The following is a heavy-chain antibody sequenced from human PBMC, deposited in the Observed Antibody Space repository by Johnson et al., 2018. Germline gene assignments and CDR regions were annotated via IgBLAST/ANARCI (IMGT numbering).Heavy chain of an antibody. J-gene: IGHJ6*02. CDR1: GFTFSSYG. V-gene: IGHV3-33*01. CDR2: IWYDGSNK. D-gene: IGHD6-13*01. Sequence: QVQLVESGGGVVQPGMSLRLSCAASGFTFSSYGMHWVRQAPGKGLEWVAVIWYDGSNKYYADSVKGRFTISRDNSKNTLYLQMNSLRAEDTAVYYCAREVERGVAAAVHYYYYGMDVWGQGTTVTVSS. CDR3: AREVERGVAAAVHYYYYGMDV.